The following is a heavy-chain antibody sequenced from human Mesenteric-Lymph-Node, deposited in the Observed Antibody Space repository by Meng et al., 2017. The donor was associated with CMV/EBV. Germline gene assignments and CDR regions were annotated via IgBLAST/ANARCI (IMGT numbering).Heavy chain of an antibody. CDR3: ARVRGVSWFDP. V-gene: IGHV4-39*07. CDR1: GGSIISASYY. D-gene: IGHD3-10*01. Sequence: SETLSLTCTVSGGSIISASYYWGWIRQPPGKGLEWIGSRYYSGSTYYNPSLKSRVTMSVDTSKNQFSLKLSSVTAADTGIYYCARVRGVSWFDPWGQGTLVTVS. J-gene: IGHJ5*02. CDR2: RYYSGST.